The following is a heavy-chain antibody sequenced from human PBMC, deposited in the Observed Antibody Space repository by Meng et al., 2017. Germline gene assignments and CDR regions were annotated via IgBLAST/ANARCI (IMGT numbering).Heavy chain of an antibody. CDR3: ARLYCSSTSCYEDY. D-gene: IGHD2-2*01. Sequence: SETLSLTCAVYGGSFSGYYWSWIRQPPGKGLEWIGEINLSGSTNYNPSLKSRVTISVDTSKNQFSLKLSSVTAADTAVYYCARLYCSSTSCYEDYWGQGTLVTVSS. CDR2: INLSGST. J-gene: IGHJ4*02. V-gene: IGHV4-34*01. CDR1: GGSFSGYY.